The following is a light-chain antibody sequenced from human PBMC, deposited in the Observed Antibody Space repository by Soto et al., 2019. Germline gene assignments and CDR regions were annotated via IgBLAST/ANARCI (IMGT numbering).Light chain of an antibody. V-gene: IGKV3-15*01. Sequence: EIVMTQSPATLSVSAGDRATLSCRAGQPLNNDVAWYQHKPGQAPRLLIYGASTRATGISARFSGSGSGTEFTLTISSLQSEDFAVYYCQQYEKWPPSITFGQGTRLEI. CDR1: QPLNND. CDR2: GAS. CDR3: QQYEKWPPSIT. J-gene: IGKJ5*01.